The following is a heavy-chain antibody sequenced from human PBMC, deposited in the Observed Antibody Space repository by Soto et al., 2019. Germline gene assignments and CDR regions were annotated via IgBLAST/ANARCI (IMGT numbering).Heavy chain of an antibody. Sequence: SETLSLTCTVSGGSISGYYWSWIRQPPGKGLEWIGYIYYSGTTNYNPSLKSRVTISADTSKNQFSLKLSSVTAADAAVHYCARAERVYAISGAFDIWGQGTLVTVSS. D-gene: IGHD2-8*01. CDR2: IYYSGTT. J-gene: IGHJ3*02. CDR3: ARAERVYAISGAFDI. CDR1: GGSISGYY. V-gene: IGHV4-59*01.